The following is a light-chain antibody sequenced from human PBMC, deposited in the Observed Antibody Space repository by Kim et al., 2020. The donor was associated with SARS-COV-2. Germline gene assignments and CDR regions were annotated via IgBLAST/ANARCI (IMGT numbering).Light chain of an antibody. CDR1: GLGDKY. J-gene: IGLJ2*01. CDR3: QAWDSTSVV. Sequence: SVSPGQTSSITCSGAGLGDKYVCWYQQKPGQSPVLVIYQDKKRPSGIPERFSGSNSGNTATLTISGTQAMDEADYYCQAWDSTSVVFGGGTKVTVL. CDR2: QDK. V-gene: IGLV3-1*01.